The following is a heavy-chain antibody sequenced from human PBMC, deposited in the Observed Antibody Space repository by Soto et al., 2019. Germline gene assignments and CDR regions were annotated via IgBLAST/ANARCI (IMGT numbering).Heavy chain of an antibody. CDR3: AKDMDAYLWGSHRLDK. D-gene: IGHD3-16*02. V-gene: IGHV3-30*18. CDR1: GFAFSRYG. J-gene: IGHJ4*02. CDR2: ISDDGSNK. Sequence: GGSVRLSCAASGFAFSRYGMHWVRQAPCKGLEWVAVISDDGSNKYYAASVKGRFTISRDNSKNTLYLQIDTLRAEDTAVYYCAKDMDAYLWGSHRLDKWGQGPLMTV.